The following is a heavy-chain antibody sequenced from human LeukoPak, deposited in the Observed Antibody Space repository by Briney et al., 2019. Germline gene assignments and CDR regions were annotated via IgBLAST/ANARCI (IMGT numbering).Heavy chain of an antibody. CDR1: GGSISTYY. V-gene: IGHV4-59*08. Sequence: PSETLSLTCTVSGGSISTYYWSWIRQPPGKGLEWIGYIHYGESTNYNPSLKSRVTISVDTSKNQFSLKLSSVTAADTAVYFCARGRLYGSAPIGDAWGQGTLVTVSS. CDR3: ARGRLYGSAPIGDA. D-gene: IGHD3-10*01. J-gene: IGHJ5*02. CDR2: IHYGEST.